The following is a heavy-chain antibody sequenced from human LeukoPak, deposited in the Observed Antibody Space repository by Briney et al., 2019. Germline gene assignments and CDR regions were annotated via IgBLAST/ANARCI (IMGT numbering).Heavy chain of an antibody. J-gene: IGHJ4*02. CDR3: ARDSDSDSITLFDY. Sequence: PGRSLRLSCAASGFTFSSYAMHWVRQAPGKGLEWVAVISYDGSNKYYADSVKGRFTIPRDNSKNTLYLQMNSLRAEDTAVYYCARDSDSDSITLFDYWGQGTLVTVSS. D-gene: IGHD5-12*01. V-gene: IGHV3-30-3*01. CDR1: GFTFSSYA. CDR2: ISYDGSNK.